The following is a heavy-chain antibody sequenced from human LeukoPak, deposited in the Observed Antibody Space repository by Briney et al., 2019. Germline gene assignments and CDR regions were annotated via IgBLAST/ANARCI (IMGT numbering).Heavy chain of an antibody. D-gene: IGHD6-19*01. Sequence: PGGSLRLSCAASGFTFSSYSMNWVRQAPGKGLEWVSSISSSSSYIYYADSVKGRFTISRDNAKNSLYRQMNSLRAEDTAVYYCARVGYSSGCIDYWGQGTLVTVSS. CDR3: ARVGYSSGCIDY. J-gene: IGHJ4*02. V-gene: IGHV3-21*01. CDR1: GFTFSSYS. CDR2: ISSSSSYI.